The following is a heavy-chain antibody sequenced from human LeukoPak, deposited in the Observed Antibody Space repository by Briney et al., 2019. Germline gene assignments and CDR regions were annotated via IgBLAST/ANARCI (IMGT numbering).Heavy chain of an antibody. J-gene: IGHJ4*02. Sequence: GGSLRLSCAASGFTFSSYGVSWVRQAPGKGLEWVSLIYSGGSTYYADSVKGRFTISRDNSKNTLYLQMNSLRAEDTAVYYCATYRQVLLPFESWGQGTLVTVSS. CDR2: IYSGGST. CDR3: ATYRQVLLPFES. D-gene: IGHD2-15*01. V-gene: IGHV3-53*01. CDR1: GFTFSSYG.